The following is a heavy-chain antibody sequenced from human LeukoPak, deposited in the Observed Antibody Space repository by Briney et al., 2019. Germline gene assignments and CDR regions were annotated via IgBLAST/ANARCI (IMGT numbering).Heavy chain of an antibody. CDR3: ARWPKLQLDNYFDY. J-gene: IGHJ4*02. Sequence: GGSLRLSRAASGFTFSSYWMSWVRQAPGKGLEWVANIKQDGSEKYYVDSVKGRFTISRDNAKNSLYLQMNSLRAEDTAVYYCARWPKLQLDNYFDYWGQGTLVTVSS. CDR1: GFTFSSYW. D-gene: IGHD6-13*01. CDR2: IKQDGSEK. V-gene: IGHV3-7*01.